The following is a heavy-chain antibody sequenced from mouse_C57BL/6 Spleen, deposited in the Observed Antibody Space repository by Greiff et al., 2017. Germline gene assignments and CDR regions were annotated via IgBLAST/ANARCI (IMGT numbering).Heavy chain of an antibody. D-gene: IGHD1-1*01. J-gene: IGHJ4*01. CDR1: GFSLTSYG. CDR2: IWSGGST. Sequence: QVHVKQSGPGLVQPSQSLSITCTVSGFSLTSYGVHWVRQSPGKGLEWLGVIWSGGSTDYNAAFISRLSISKDNSKSQVFFKMNSLQADDTAIYYCARMGTTVYYAMDYWGQGTSVTVSS. CDR3: ARMGTTVYYAMDY. V-gene: IGHV2-2*01.